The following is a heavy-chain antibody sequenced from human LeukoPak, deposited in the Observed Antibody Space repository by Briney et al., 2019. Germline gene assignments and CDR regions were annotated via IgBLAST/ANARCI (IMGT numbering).Heavy chain of an antibody. Sequence: GSLRLSCAVSGFNFRDHWMDWVRQAPGKGLEWIGEMYLSGTTHSNPSVKSRVTISIDKSKNQFFLNLSSVTAADTAVYYCAGLVGRYSSGLYYYYFDYWGQGTLVTVSS. CDR1: GFNFRDHW. J-gene: IGHJ4*02. D-gene: IGHD3-22*01. V-gene: IGHV4-4*02. CDR3: AGLVGRYSSGLYYYYFDY. CDR2: MYLSGTT.